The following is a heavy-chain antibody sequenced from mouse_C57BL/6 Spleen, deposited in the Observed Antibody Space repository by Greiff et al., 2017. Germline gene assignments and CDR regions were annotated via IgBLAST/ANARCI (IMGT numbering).Heavy chain of an antibody. Sequence: EVHLVESGGDLVKPGGSLKLSCAASGFTFSSYGMSWVRQTPDKRLEWVATISSGGSYTYYPDSVKGRFTISRDNAKNTLYLQMSSLKSEDTAMYYCARQGDWDGGWYFDVWGTGTTVTVSS. CDR2: ISSGGSYT. D-gene: IGHD4-1*01. J-gene: IGHJ1*03. CDR3: ARQGDWDGGWYFDV. CDR1: GFTFSSYG. V-gene: IGHV5-6*01.